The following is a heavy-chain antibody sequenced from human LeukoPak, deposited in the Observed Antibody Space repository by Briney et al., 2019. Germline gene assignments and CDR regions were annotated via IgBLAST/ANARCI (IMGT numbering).Heavy chain of an antibody. CDR1: GGSISSYY. CDR2: FYYSGST. J-gene: IGHJ6*02. CDR3: ARHGIPAAGTSSYGMDV. Sequence: SETLSLTCTVSGGSISSYYWGWIRQPPGKGLEWIGSFYYSGSTYYNPSLKSRVTISLDTSKNQFSLKLTSVTAADTAVYYCARHGIPAAGTSSYGMDVWGQGTTVTVSS. V-gene: IGHV4-59*08. D-gene: IGHD6-13*01.